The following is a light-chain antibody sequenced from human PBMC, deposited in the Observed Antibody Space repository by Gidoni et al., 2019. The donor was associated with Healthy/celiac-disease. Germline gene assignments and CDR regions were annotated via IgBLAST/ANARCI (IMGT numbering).Light chain of an antibody. J-gene: IGKJ2*01. V-gene: IGKV1-39*01. Sequence: DIQMTQSPSSLSASVGDRVTITCRASQSISSYLNWYQQKPGKAPKLLIYGASSLQSGVPARFSGSGSGTDFTLTISSLQSEDFAVYYCQQCYSTPPTFGRGTKVEIK. CDR3: QQCYSTPPT. CDR1: QSISSY. CDR2: GAS.